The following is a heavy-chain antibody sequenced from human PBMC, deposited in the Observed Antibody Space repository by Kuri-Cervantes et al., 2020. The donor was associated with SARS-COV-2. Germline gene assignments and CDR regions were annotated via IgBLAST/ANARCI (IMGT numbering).Heavy chain of an antibody. CDR2: MDLSDSYT. J-gene: IGHJ4*02. D-gene: IGHD6-6*01. Sequence: GESLKISCKGSGYSFTNYWINWVRQMPGKGLEWMGRMDLSDSYTNYSPSFQGHVTISADKSISTAYLQWSSLKASDTDIYYCAGTYSSSSPVYWGQGTLVTVSS. CDR1: GYSFTNYW. CDR3: AGTYSSSSPVY. V-gene: IGHV5-10-1*01.